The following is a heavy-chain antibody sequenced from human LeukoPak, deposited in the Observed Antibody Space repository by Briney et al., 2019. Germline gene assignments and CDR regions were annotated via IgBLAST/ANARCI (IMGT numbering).Heavy chain of an antibody. CDR2: IKQDGSEK. D-gene: IGHD3-10*01. Sequence: GGSLRLSCAASGFTFSSYWMSWVRQAPGKGLEWVANIKQDGSEKYYVDSVKGRFTISRDNAKNSLYLQMSSLRAEDTAVHYCASEKGSRYGSGSYYMWGQGTLVTVSS. CDR1: GFTFSSYW. V-gene: IGHV3-7*01. J-gene: IGHJ4*02. CDR3: ASEKGSRYGSGSYYM.